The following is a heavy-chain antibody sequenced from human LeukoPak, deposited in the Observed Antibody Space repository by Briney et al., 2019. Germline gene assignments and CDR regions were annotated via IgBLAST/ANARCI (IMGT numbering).Heavy chain of an antibody. J-gene: IGHJ4*02. CDR3: AAHSNYVDY. D-gene: IGHD4-11*01. V-gene: IGHV4-61*02. Sequence: TLSLTCTVSGGSISSGDYYWSWIRQPAGKGLEWIGRIYTTGSTNYNPSLKSRVTISVDTSKNQFSLKLSSVTAADTAVYYCAAHSNYVDYWGQGTLVTVSS. CDR2: IYTTGST. CDR1: GGSISSGDYY.